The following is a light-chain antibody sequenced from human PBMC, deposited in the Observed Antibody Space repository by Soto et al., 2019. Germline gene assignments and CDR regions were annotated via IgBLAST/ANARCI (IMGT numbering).Light chain of an antibody. CDR2: DAS. Sequence: DIQMTQSPSTLSASVGDRVTITCRASQSLTGWLAWYQQKPGEAPKLLIYDASSLESGVPSRFSGSGSGTEFTLIISSLQPDDSVTYYCQQYRSYWTFGQGTKVEIK. CDR1: QSLTGW. J-gene: IGKJ1*01. V-gene: IGKV1-5*01. CDR3: QQYRSYWT.